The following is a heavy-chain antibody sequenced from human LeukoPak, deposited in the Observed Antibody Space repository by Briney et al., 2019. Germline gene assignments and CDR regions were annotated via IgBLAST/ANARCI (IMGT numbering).Heavy chain of an antibody. J-gene: IGHJ6*02. CDR3: ARDQWLAYYYHGMDV. V-gene: IGHV3-48*03. D-gene: IGHD6-19*01. Sequence: EGSLRLSCAASGFTFSSYAMNWVRQAPGKGLEWVSYITNNGTTIYYADSVKGRFTISRDNAENSLHLQMNSLRAEDTAIYYCARDQWLAYYYHGMDVWGQGTTVTVSS. CDR2: ITNNGTTI. CDR1: GFTFSSYA.